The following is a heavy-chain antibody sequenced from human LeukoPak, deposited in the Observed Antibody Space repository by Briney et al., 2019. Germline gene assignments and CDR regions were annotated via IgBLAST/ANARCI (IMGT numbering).Heavy chain of an antibody. CDR2: ISSSGSTI. Sequence: GGSLRLSCATSGFTFSTYTMNCVRQAPGKGLEWVSYISSSGSTIYYADSVKGRFTISRDNPKNSLYLQIHSLRAEDTAVYYCAREPPYYDSSGYYDYWGQGTLVTVSS. D-gene: IGHD3-22*01. CDR3: AREPPYYDSSGYYDY. CDR1: GFTFSTYT. V-gene: IGHV3-48*03. J-gene: IGHJ4*02.